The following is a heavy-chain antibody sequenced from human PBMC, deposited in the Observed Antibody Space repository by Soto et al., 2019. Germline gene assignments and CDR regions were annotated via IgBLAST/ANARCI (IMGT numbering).Heavy chain of an antibody. CDR1: GAMLTRCG. D-gene: IGHD3-3*01. V-gene: IGHV1-18*04. CDR3: ARGLITIFGVVIHRFDY. CDR2: ISAYNGNT. Sequence: AAVQCSVTASGAMLTRCGGIWGRQAPGQGLEWMGWISAYNGNTNYSQKLQGRVTMTTDTSTSTAYMELRSLRSDDTAVYYCARGLITIFGVVIHRFDYWGQGTLVTVSS. J-gene: IGHJ4*02.